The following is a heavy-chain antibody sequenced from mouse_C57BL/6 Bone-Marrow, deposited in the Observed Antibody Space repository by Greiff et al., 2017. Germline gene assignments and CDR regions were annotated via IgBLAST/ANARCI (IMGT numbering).Heavy chain of an antibody. V-gene: IGHV14-4*01. CDR2: LGPENGVI. D-gene: IGHD1-1*02. CDR1: GFNIKDDD. J-gene: IGHJ3*01. CDR3: TTGGPWFAY. Sequence: EVQLQESGAELVRPGASVKLSCTASGFNIKDDDMHWVKQWPEQGLEWIGWLGPENGVIEYASKFQGKATITADTSYNTTHLQLSSLTSEDTAVYYCTTGGPWFAYWGQEALVTVSA.